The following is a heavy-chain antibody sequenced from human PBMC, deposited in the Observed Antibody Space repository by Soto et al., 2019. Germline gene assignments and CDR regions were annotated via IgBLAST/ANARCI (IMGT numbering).Heavy chain of an antibody. V-gene: IGHV3-53*04. CDR3: ARNPDPYSSSWSLEFDP. D-gene: IGHD6-13*01. Sequence: ETLSLTCTVSGGSISSNYMSWVRQAPGKGLEWVSVIYSGGSTYYADSVKGRFTISRHNSKNTLYLQMNSLRAEDTAVYYCARNPDPYSSSWSLEFDPWGQGTLVTVS. CDR1: GGSISSNY. J-gene: IGHJ5*02. CDR2: IYSGGST.